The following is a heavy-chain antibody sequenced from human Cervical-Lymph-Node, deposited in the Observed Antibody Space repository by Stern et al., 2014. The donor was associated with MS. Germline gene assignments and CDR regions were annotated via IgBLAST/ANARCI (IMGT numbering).Heavy chain of an antibody. Sequence: VQLQESGGGLVQPGGSRRISCVASGFALGDYAMHWVRQAPGKGLEWVSGISWNGNISVYADSVKGRFTFSRDNAKRSMFLQMDSLRTEDTALYYCAILAVAGSGGMDVWGQGTTVTVS. V-gene: IGHV3-9*01. CDR2: ISWNGNIS. D-gene: IGHD6-19*01. CDR3: AILAVAGSGGMDV. CDR1: GFALGDYA. J-gene: IGHJ6*02.